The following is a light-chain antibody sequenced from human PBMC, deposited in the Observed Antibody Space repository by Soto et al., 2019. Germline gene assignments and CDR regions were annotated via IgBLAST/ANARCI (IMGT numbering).Light chain of an antibody. Sequence: LTQSPATLSFFPGDSATLSCRASQSVSVNLAWYQQRPRQAPRLLIYGASTRATGFPARFSGSGSGTDFTPTINSLQSEDSAIYYCQQYNDWPPVTCGGGTKVDIK. CDR1: QSVSVN. V-gene: IGKV3-15*01. CDR2: GAS. J-gene: IGKJ4*01. CDR3: QQYNDWPPVT.